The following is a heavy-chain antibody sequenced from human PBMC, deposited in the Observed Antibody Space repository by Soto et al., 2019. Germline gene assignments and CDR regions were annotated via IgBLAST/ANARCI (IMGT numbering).Heavy chain of an antibody. V-gene: IGHV1-58*01. CDR2: IVVGSGNT. CDR1: GFTFTSSA. J-gene: IGHJ4*02. CDR3: AADDDYGDGPPAI. D-gene: IGHD4-17*01. Sequence: QMQLVQSGPEVKKPGTSVKVSCKASGFTFTSSAVQWVRQARGQSLEWIGWIVVGSGNTNYAQKFQERVTITRDMSTSTAYIELSSLRSEDTAVYYCAADDDYGDGPPAIWGQGTLVTVSS.